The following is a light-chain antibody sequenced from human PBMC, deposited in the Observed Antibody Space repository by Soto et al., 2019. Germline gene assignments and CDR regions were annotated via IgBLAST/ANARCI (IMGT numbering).Light chain of an antibody. V-gene: IGKV1-12*01. CDR3: LQANSFPLT. J-gene: IGKJ4*01. CDR1: QGISSW. CDR2: AAS. Sequence: DIPMTQSPSFVSASVGDRVTITCRASQGISSWLVWYQQKPGKAPSLLIYAASTLRGGVPSRFSGSGSRTDFTLTITSLQPEDLATYYCLQANSFPLTFGGGTKVEIK.